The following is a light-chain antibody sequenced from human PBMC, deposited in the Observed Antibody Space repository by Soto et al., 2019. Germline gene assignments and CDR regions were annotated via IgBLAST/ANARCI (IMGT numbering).Light chain of an antibody. CDR2: DAS. CDR3: QQFDSSSPWT. CDR1: QSVSNSD. J-gene: IGKJ1*01. V-gene: IGKV3-20*01. Sequence: EIVLTQSPGTLSLSPGERATLSCRASQSVSNSDLAWYQQKPGQAPRLLIYDASSRATGIPDRFSGSGSGTDFTLTISRLEPEDFAVYYCQQFDSSSPWTFGQGTKVEIK.